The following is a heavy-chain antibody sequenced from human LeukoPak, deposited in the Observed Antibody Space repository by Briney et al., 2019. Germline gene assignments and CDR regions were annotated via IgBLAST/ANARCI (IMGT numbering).Heavy chain of an antibody. Sequence: PSETLSLTCTVSGDSVASGGYYWNWIRQPPGKGLEWIGSIYYRGSTYYNPSLKSRVTISVDTSKKQFSLKLSSVTAADTAVYYCARHEYYFDYWGQGTLVTVSS. CDR1: GDSVASGGYY. CDR3: ARHEYYFDY. V-gene: IGHV4-39*01. CDR2: IYYRGST. J-gene: IGHJ4*02.